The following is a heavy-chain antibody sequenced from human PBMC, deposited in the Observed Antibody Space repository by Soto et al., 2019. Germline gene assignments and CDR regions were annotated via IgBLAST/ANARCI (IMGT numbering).Heavy chain of an antibody. V-gene: IGHV1-18*04. CDR3: ARDGGMGLWFGEPPGAFDI. J-gene: IGHJ3*02. D-gene: IGHD3-10*01. CDR1: GYTFTGYY. CDR2: INAYNGNT. Sequence: GASVKVSCKASGYTFTGYYMHWVRQAPGQGLEWMGWINAYNGNTNYAQKLQGRVTMTTDTSTSTAYMELRSLRSDDTAVYYCARDGGMGLWFGEPPGAFDIWGQGTMVTVSS.